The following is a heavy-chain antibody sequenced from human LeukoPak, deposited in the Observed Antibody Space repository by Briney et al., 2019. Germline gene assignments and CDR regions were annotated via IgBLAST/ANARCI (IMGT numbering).Heavy chain of an antibody. J-gene: IGHJ4*02. Sequence: PSETLSLTCTVSGGSISTYYWNWIWQPPGKGLEWIGYIYYSGTTNYNPSLKSRVSMSVDTSKNQFSLKLSSVTAADTAVYYCARSHGSGSYYNLNDYWGQGTLVTVSS. CDR2: IYYSGTT. D-gene: IGHD3-10*01. CDR1: GGSISTYY. CDR3: ARSHGSGSYYNLNDY. V-gene: IGHV4-59*01.